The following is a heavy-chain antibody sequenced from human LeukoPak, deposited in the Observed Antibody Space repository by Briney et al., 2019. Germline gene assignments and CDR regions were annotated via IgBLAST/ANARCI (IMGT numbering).Heavy chain of an antibody. V-gene: IGHV3-7*01. CDR3: ARDPNYYMDV. Sequence: GGSLRLSCAASGFTFSSYSMNWVRQAPGKGLEWVANIKQDGSEKYYVDSVKGRFTISRDNAKNSLYLQMNSLRAEDTAVYYCARDPNYYMDVWGKGTTVTVSS. J-gene: IGHJ6*03. CDR2: IKQDGSEK. CDR1: GFTFSSYS.